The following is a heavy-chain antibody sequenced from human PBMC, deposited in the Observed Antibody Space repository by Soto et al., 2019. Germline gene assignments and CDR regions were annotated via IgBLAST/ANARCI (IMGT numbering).Heavy chain of an antibody. CDR2: FDPEDGET. CDR3: ARAPRGARPRFDY. V-gene: IGHV1-24*01. CDR1: GCTLTELS. D-gene: IGHD6-6*01. J-gene: IGHJ4*02. Sequence: ASVKVSCKVSGCTLTELSMHWVRQAPGKGLEWMGGFDPEDGETSYAQKFQGRVTMTRDTSTSTVYMELSSLRSEDTAVYYCARAPRGARPRFDYWGQGTLVTVSS.